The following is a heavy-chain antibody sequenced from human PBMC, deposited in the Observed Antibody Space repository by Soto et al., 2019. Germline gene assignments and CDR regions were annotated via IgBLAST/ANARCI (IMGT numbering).Heavy chain of an antibody. CDR2: INAGNGNT. CDR1: GYTFTSYA. Sequence: ASMRVSCEASGYTFTSYAMHWVRQAPGQRLEWRGWINAGNGNTKYSQKFQCRVTTTRATSASTALMELSSLRSEDTAVYYCARGGDPFRYRGSLPYWGQGTLVTVSS. V-gene: IGHV1-3*01. CDR3: ARGGDPFRYRGSLPY. J-gene: IGHJ4*02. D-gene: IGHD1-26*01.